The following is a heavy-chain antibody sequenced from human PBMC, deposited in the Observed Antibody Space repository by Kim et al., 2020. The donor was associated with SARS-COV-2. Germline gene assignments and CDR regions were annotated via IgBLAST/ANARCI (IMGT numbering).Heavy chain of an antibody. CDR1: GFTFSSYS. J-gene: IGHJ5*02. CDR3: AAREVAAAGTPDNWFDP. V-gene: IGHV3-48*02. Sequence: GGSLRLSCAASGFTFSSYSMNWVRQAPGKGLELVSYISSSSSTIYYADSVKGRFTISRDNAKNSLYLQMNSLRDEDTAVYYCAAREVAAAGTPDNWFDPWGQGTLVTVSS. CDR2: ISSSSSTI. D-gene: IGHD6-13*01.